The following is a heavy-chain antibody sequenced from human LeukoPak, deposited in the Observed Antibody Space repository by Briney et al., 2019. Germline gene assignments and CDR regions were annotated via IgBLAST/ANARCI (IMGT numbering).Heavy chain of an antibody. CDR3: VRGAGPGTPFD. D-gene: IGHD1-1*01. J-gene: IGHJ1*01. CDR2: INYDARSR. Sequence: QAGGSLRLSCAASGFTFSLSWMHWVRQAPGKGLEWVSSINYDARSRTYADSVKGRVTISRDNAENTLFLQMNSLRVEDSAIHSCVRGAGPGTPFDWGQGILVTVSS. CDR1: GFTFSLSW. V-gene: IGHV3-74*01.